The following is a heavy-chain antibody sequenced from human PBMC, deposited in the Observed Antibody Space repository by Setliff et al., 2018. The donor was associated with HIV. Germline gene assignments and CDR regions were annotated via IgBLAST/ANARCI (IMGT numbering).Heavy chain of an antibody. J-gene: IGHJ5*02. Sequence: SETLSLTCAVYGGSFRAYYWGWIRQPPGKGLEWIGNIYYSGNTYYNPSLKSRVTMSVGMSKNQFSLNLTSVTAADTAVYYCARRTTSTWWFDPWGQGTLVTVSS. CDR2: IYYSGNT. CDR1: GGSFRAYY. CDR3: ARRTTSTWWFDP. V-gene: IGHV4-34*01.